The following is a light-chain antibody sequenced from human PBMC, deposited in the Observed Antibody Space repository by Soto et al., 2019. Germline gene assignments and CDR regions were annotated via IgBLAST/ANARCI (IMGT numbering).Light chain of an antibody. Sequence: QSALTQPASVSGSPGQSITISCTGTSSDVGAYNYVSWYQQHPGKAPKLMIWDVYNRPSGVSHRFSGSKSGNTASLTIFGLQAEDEANYYCSSYTTRTSYVFGSGTKLTVL. J-gene: IGLJ1*01. CDR2: DVY. CDR3: SSYTTRTSYV. V-gene: IGLV2-14*01. CDR1: SSDVGAYNY.